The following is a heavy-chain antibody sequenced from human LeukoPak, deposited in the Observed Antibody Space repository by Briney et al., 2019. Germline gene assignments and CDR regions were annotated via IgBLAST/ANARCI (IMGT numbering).Heavy chain of an antibody. CDR2: IYSSVNT. CDR3: ARARYYYGSGSYPKGDFDY. J-gene: IGHJ4*02. Sequence: SETLSLTCTVSGGSISGYYWSWIRQPPGKGLEWIGYIYSSVNTVYNPSLKSRVTISLDTSKNQFSLKLSSVTAADTAVYYCARARYYYGSGSYPKGDFDYWGQGTLVTVSS. CDR1: GGSISGYY. V-gene: IGHV4-59*01. D-gene: IGHD3-10*01.